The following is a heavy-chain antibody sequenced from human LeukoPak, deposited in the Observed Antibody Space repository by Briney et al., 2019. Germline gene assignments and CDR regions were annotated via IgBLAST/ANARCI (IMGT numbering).Heavy chain of an antibody. CDR1: GFTFSSYS. Sequence: PGGSLRLSCAASGFTFSSYSMNWVRQAPGKGLEWVSSISSSSSYIYYADSVKGRFTISRDNAKNSLYLQMNSLRAEDTAVYYCARAEDHFRSGYYTSRYNWFDPWGQGTLVTVSS. D-gene: IGHD3-3*02. CDR3: ARAEDHFRSGYYTSRYNWFDP. J-gene: IGHJ5*02. V-gene: IGHV3-21*01. CDR2: ISSSSSYI.